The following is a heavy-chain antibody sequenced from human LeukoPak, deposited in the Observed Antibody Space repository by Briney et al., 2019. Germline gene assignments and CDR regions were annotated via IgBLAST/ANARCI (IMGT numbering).Heavy chain of an antibody. V-gene: IGHV1-2*02. CDR2: INPNSGGT. Sequence: ASVTVSCKASGYTFTGYYMHWVRQAPGQGLEWMGWINPNSGGTNYAQKFQGRVTMTRDTSISTAYMELSRLRSDDTAVYYCARDLAMYAYYFDYWGQGTLVTVSS. CDR3: ARDLAMYAYYFDY. J-gene: IGHJ4*02. CDR1: GYTFTGYY. D-gene: IGHD2-8*01.